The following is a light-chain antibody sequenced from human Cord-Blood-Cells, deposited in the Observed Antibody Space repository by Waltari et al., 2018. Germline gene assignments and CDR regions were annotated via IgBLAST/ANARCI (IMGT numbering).Light chain of an antibody. Sequence: QYALTQPASVSGSPGQSITISCTGTSRDVGGYHYVSWYQQHPGKAPKLMIYEVSNRPSGVSNRFSGSKSGNTASLTISGLQAEDEADYYCSSYTSSSTYVFGTGTKVTVL. CDR3: SSYTSSSTYV. CDR1: SRDVGGYHY. CDR2: EVS. V-gene: IGLV2-14*01. J-gene: IGLJ1*01.